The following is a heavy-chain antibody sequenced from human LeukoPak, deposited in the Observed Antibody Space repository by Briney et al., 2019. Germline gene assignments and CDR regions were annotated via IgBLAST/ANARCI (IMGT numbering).Heavy chain of an antibody. CDR2: IYPDDSDT. D-gene: IGHD1/OR15-1a*01. CDR1: GYSFTNSW. V-gene: IGHV5-51*01. Sequence: GESLKISCKGSGYSFTNSWIAWVRQMSGKGLEWMGIIYPDDSDTTYSPSFQGQVTISADRSINTAYLHWSSVKASDTAVYYCARRSVNTAFDYWGQGTLVTVYS. J-gene: IGHJ4*02. CDR3: ARRSVNTAFDY.